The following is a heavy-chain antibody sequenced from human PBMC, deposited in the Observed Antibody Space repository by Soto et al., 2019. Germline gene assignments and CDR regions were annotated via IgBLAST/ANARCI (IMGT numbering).Heavy chain of an antibody. Sequence: SETLSLTCTVSGGSISSYYWSWIRQPPGKGLEWIGYIYYSGSTNYNPSLKSRVTISVDTSKNQFSLKLSSVTAADTAVYYCARSLDYCSGGSCYPPGYWGQGTLVTVPQ. CDR3: ARSLDYCSGGSCYPPGY. J-gene: IGHJ4*02. D-gene: IGHD2-15*01. V-gene: IGHV4-59*01. CDR2: IYYSGST. CDR1: GGSISSYY.